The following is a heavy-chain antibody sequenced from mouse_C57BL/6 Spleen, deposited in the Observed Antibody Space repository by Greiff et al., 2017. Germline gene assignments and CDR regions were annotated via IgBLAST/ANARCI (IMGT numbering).Heavy chain of an antibody. CDR3: ARERGYDYDGGRYFDV. D-gene: IGHD2-4*01. CDR2: IYPGDGDT. Sequence: VQLQESGAELVKPGASVKISCKASGYAFSSYWMNWVKQRPGKGLEWIGQIYPGDGDTNYNGKFKGKATLTADKSSSTAYMQRSSLTSEDSAVYFCARERGYDYDGGRYFDVWGTGTTVTVSS. V-gene: IGHV1-80*01. J-gene: IGHJ1*03. CDR1: GYAFSSYW.